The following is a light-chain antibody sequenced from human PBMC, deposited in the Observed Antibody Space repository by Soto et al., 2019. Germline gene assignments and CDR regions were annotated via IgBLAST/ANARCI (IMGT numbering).Light chain of an antibody. CDR3: MQSTQLPPT. Sequence: DVVMTQTPLSLSVAPGQPASISCKSSQSLLHITGETFLFWYLQKPGQSPQLLIYEVSTRVSGVPDRFSGSGSGTDFTLEISWVETDDVGIYYCMQSTQLPPTFGQGTRLGIE. V-gene: IGKV2D-29*02. CDR2: EVS. CDR1: QSLLHITGETF. J-gene: IGKJ5*01.